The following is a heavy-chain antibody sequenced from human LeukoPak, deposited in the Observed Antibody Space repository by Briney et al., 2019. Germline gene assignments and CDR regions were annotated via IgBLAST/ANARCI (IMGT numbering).Heavy chain of an antibody. V-gene: IGHV1-8*01. CDR1: GYTFTSYD. CDR3: ARGLRREQQLLRAFDS. CDR2: MNPNSGNT. D-gene: IGHD6-13*01. J-gene: IGHJ4*02. Sequence: ASAKVSCKASGYTFTSYDINWVRQATGQGLEWMGWMNPNSGNTSYAQKFQGRVTMTSNTSISTAYMELSGLTSEDTAVYYCARGLRREQQLLRAFDSWGQGTLVTVSS.